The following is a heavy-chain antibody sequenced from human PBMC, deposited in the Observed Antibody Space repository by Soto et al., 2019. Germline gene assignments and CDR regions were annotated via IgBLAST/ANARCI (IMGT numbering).Heavy chain of an antibody. V-gene: IGHV3-23*01. CDR2: ISGSGGST. CDR3: AKDEADDYGYGMDV. Sequence: GGSLRLSCAASGFTFSSYAMSWVRQAPGKGLEWVSAISGSGGSTYYADSVKGRFTISRDNSKNTLYLQMNSLRAEDTAVYYCAKDEADDYGYGMDVWGQGTTVTVSS. D-gene: IGHD6-13*01. CDR1: GFTFSSYA. J-gene: IGHJ6*02.